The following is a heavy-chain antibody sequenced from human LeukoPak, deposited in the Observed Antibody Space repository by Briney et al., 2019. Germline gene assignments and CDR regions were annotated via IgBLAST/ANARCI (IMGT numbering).Heavy chain of an antibody. D-gene: IGHD3-10*01. CDR1: EFTFSSYW. V-gene: IGHV3-74*01. J-gene: IGHJ5*02. CDR3: VRAHHPGGWFDP. Sequence: PGGSLRLSCAASEFTFSSYWMHWVRQAPGKGLVWVSHINSDGSSTSYADSVKGRFTISRDNAKNSLYLQMNSLTAEDTAVHYCVRAHHPGGWFDPWGQGTLVTVSS. CDR2: INSDGSST.